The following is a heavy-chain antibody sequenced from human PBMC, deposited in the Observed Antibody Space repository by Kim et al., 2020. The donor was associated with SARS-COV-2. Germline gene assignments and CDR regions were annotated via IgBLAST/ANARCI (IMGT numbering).Heavy chain of an antibody. D-gene: IGHD6-19*01. J-gene: IGHJ6*02. V-gene: IGHV3-53*04. CDR2: IYSGGST. CDR3: ARDPGRPVAGQEPRLDYYYGMDV. CDR1: GFTVSSNY. Sequence: GGSLRLSCAASGFTVSSNYMSWVRQAPGKGLEWVSVIYSGGSTYYADSVKGRFTISRHNSKNTLYLQMNSLRAEDTAVYYCARDPGRPVAGQEPRLDYYYGMDVWGQGTTVTVSS.